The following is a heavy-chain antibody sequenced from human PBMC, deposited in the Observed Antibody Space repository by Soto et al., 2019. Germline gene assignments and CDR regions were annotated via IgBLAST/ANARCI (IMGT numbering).Heavy chain of an antibody. CDR1: GDSFTSNNW. D-gene: IGHD1-7*01. CDR3: ASRDPGTSVDY. J-gene: IGHJ4*02. V-gene: IGHV4-4*02. Sequence: SETLSLTCAVSGDSFTSNNWWTLVRQPPKQVLEWIGVIYRTGSTNYNSSLKSRAIISLDTSENQFSLMVTAMTAEDTAVYYCASRDPGTSVDYWGQGTLVTVSS. CDR2: IYRTGST.